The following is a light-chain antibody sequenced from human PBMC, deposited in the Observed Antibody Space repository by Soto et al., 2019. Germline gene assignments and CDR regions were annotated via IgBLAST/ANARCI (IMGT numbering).Light chain of an antibody. CDR1: SSNVGAFNY. Sequence: QSVLTQPASVSGSPGQSITISCTGTSSNVGAFNYVSWYQHLPGKAPNLIIFDVNNRPSAISSRFSGSKSANTASLTISGLRAEDEADYYCASYTSSSTVIFGGGTQLTVL. CDR3: ASYTSSSTVI. V-gene: IGLV2-14*03. J-gene: IGLJ2*01. CDR2: DVN.